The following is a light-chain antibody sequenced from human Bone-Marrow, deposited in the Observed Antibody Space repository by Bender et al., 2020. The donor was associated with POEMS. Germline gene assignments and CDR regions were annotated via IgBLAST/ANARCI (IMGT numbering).Light chain of an antibody. CDR1: SSDVGTYNL. Sequence: QSALTQPASVSGSPGQSITISCTGTSSDVGTYNLVSWYQQLPGKAPKLMIYEVTKRPSGVSNRFSGSKSGNTASLTISGLQAEDEANYYCCSYAGSRIWVFGGGTILTVL. J-gene: IGLJ3*02. CDR2: EVT. V-gene: IGLV2-23*02. CDR3: CSYAGSRIWV.